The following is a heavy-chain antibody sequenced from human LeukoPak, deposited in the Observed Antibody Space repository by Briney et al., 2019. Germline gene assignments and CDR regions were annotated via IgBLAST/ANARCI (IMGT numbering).Heavy chain of an antibody. D-gene: IGHD1-14*01. CDR3: ATHRSSFDY. CDR2: SDPEDGET. CDR1: GKTLSDLS. Sequence: ASVKVSCKVSGKTLSDLSIHWLRQPPGKGLEWLGGSDPEDGETIYAQKFQGRVTMTEDTSTDTAYMELSSLRSEDTAVYYCATHRSSFDYWGQGTLVTVSS. J-gene: IGHJ4*02. V-gene: IGHV1-24*01.